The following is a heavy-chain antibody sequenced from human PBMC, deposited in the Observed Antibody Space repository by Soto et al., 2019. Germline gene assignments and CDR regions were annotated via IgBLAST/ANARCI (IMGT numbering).Heavy chain of an antibody. V-gene: IGHV3-21*04. CDR2: ISSSGSTI. Sequence: GGSLRLSCVASGFTFNSYSMNWVRQAPGKGLEWVSSISSSGSTIYYADSVKGRFTISRDNAKNSLYLQMNSLRAEDTAVYYCARVGAAAASHAPPDYWGQGTLVTVSS. CDR1: GFTFNSYS. J-gene: IGHJ4*02. D-gene: IGHD6-13*01. CDR3: ARVGAAAASHAPPDY.